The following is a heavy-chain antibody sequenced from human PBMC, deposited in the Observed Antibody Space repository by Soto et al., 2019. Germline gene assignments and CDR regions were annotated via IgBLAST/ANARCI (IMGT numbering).Heavy chain of an antibody. V-gene: IGHV3-7*01. CDR3: ARGLGYFDSSGFPYLYAMDV. D-gene: IGHD3-22*01. Sequence: EVQLVGSGGGLVQPGGSLRLSCAASGFTFSTYWMSWVRQAPGKGLEWVANIKEDGSEKYYVDSVEGRFTISRDNAKNSLYLRMTSLRAEDTALYYCARGLGYFDSSGFPYLYAMDVWGQGTTVTVSS. CDR2: IKEDGSEK. CDR1: GFTFSTYW. J-gene: IGHJ6*02.